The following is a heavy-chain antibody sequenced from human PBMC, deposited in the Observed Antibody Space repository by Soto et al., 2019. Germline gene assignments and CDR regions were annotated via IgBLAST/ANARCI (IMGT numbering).Heavy chain of an antibody. CDR3: ARGRRIVVRGYYYYMDV. V-gene: IGHV4-34*01. D-gene: IGHD2-2*01. Sequence: SETLSLTCAVYGGSFSGYYWSWIRQPPGKGLEWIGEINHSGSTNYNPSLKSRVTISVDTSKNQFSLKLSSVTAADTAVYYCARGRRIVVRGYYYYMDVRGKGTTVTVSS. CDR1: GGSFSGYY. J-gene: IGHJ6*03. CDR2: INHSGST.